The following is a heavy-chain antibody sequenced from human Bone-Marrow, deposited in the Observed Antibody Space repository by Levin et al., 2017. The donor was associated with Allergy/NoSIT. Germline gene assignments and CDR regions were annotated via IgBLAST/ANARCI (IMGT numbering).Heavy chain of an antibody. V-gene: IGHV3-23*01. D-gene: IGHD3-22*01. CDR2: ISGSSGST. J-gene: IGHJ4*02. CDR1: GFTFSSYA. CDR3: AKDSTRYYYDSRYFDY. Sequence: LSLTCAASGFTFSSYAMSWVRQAPGKGLEWVSAISGSSGSTYYADSVKGRFTISRDNSKNTLYLQMNSLRAEDTAVYYCAKDSTRYYYDSRYFDYWGQGTLVTVSS.